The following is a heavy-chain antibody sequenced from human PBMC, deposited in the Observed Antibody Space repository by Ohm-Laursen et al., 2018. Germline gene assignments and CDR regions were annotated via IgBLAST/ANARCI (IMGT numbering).Heavy chain of an antibody. CDR1: GLNFSDYG. CDR2: IWYDGSKK. CDR3: ARYYGSDNSNFDY. J-gene: IGHJ4*02. D-gene: IGHD3-10*01. V-gene: IGHV3-33*01. Sequence: RSLRLSCTASGLNFSDYGMHWVRQAPGKGLEWLAVIWYDGSKKFHADSVKGRFSVSRDNSKSMLYLQMNSLRAEDTAVYYCARYYGSDNSNFDYWGQGTLVTVSS.